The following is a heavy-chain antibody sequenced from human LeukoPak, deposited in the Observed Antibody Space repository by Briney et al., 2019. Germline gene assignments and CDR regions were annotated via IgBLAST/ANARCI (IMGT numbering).Heavy chain of an antibody. D-gene: IGHD6-19*01. CDR3: ARDRIAVSDPPNWFDP. J-gene: IGHJ5*02. CDR1: GYSISSGYY. Sequence: SETLSLTCTVSGYSISSGYYWGWIRQPPGKGLEWIGSIYHSGKTYYNPSLKSRVTISLDTSKNQFSVKLNSVTAADTAVYYCARDRIAVSDPPNWFDPWGQGTLVIVSS. CDR2: IYHSGKT. V-gene: IGHV4-38-2*02.